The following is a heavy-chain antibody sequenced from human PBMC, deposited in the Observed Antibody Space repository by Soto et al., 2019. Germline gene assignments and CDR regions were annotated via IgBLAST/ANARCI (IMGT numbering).Heavy chain of an antibody. V-gene: IGHV3-33*01. Sequence: PGGSLRLSCAASGFTFSSYGMHWVRQAPGKGLEWVAVIWYDGSNKYYADSVKGRFTISRDNSKNTLYLQMNSLRAEDTAVYYCARDEVFSGGNTVGDYWGQGTLVTVSS. J-gene: IGHJ4*02. CDR3: ARDEVFSGGNTVGDY. CDR1: GFTFSSYG. CDR2: IWYDGSNK. D-gene: IGHD2-15*01.